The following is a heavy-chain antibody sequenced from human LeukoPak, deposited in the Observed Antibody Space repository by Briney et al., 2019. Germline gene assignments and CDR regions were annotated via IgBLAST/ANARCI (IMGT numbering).Heavy chain of an antibody. CDR1: GYIFTNYA. D-gene: IGHD3-22*01. CDR3: ARDVAGYYYDSSAYSH. J-gene: IGHJ4*02. V-gene: IGHV1-18*01. Sequence: ASVTVSCKASGYIFTNYAISWVRQAPGQGLEWMGWISGYNGNTEYAQKFQGRVTMTKDTSTSTAYMELRSLRSDDTAVYYCARDVAGYYYDSSAYSHWGQGTLVTVSS. CDR2: ISGYNGNT.